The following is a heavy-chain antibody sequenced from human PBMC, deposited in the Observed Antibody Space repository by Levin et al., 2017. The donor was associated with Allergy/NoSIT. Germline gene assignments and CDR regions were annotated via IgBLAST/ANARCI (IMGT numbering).Heavy chain of an antibody. Sequence: HSQTLSLTCTVSRGSISSGGYYWRWIRQHPGKGLEWIGYIYYSGSTYYNPSLKSRVTISVDTSKNQFSLKLSSVTAADTAVYYCARELVVPAATYYYDYYMDVWGKGTTVTVSS. CDR3: ARELVVPAATYYYDYYMDV. J-gene: IGHJ6*03. V-gene: IGHV4-31*03. CDR2: IYYSGST. CDR1: RGSISSGGYY. D-gene: IGHD2-2*01.